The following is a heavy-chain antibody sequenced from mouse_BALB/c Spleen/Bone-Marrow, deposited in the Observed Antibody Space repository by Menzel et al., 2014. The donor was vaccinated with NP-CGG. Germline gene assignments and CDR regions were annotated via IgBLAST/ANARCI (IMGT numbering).Heavy chain of an antibody. Sequence: KQSGAELVRPGASVKISCKAFGYTFTNHHINWVKQRPGQGLDWIGYINPYNDYTSYNQKFKGKATLTVDKSSSTAYMELSNLTSEDSAVYYCVLYTYYAMDYWGQGTSVTVSS. CDR1: GYTFTNHH. CDR3: VLYTYYAMDY. V-gene: IGHV1S45*01. J-gene: IGHJ4*01. D-gene: IGHD1-3*01. CDR2: INPYNDYT.